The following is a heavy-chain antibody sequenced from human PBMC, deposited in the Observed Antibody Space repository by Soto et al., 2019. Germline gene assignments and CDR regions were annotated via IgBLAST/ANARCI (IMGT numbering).Heavy chain of an antibody. CDR1: GGTFSSYT. CDR2: IIPILGIA. CDR3: ARGKLERPFDY. V-gene: IGHV1-69*02. Sequence: ASVKVSCKASGGTFSSYTISWVRQAPGQGLEWMGRIIPILGIANYAQKFQGRVTITADKSTSTAYMELSSLRSEDTAVYYCARGKLERPFDYWGQGTLVTVSS. D-gene: IGHD1-1*01. J-gene: IGHJ4*02.